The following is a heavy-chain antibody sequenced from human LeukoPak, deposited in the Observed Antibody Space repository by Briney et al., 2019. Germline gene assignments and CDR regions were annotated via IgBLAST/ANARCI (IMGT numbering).Heavy chain of an antibody. Sequence: GGSLRLSCSASGFNFNEHYMSWIRQAPGKVLEWLSYISSTGSTTYSADSVKGRFTISRDNAKNSLFLQLNYVTAEDTAVYYCARAHFVTNYFDSWGQGTLVTVSS. J-gene: IGHJ4*02. D-gene: IGHD1-14*01. V-gene: IGHV3-11*04. CDR1: GFNFNEHY. CDR3: ARAHFVTNYFDS. CDR2: ISSTGSTT.